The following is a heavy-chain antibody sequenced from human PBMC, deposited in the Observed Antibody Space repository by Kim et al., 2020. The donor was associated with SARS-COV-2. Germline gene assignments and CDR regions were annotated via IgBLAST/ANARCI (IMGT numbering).Heavy chain of an antibody. Sequence: SQTFQGRVTFTRDTSATTAYMELTSLTFKDTAVYYCAREGSGSYNWLDPWGQGTLVTVSS. V-gene: IGHV1-3*01. CDR3: AREGSGSYNWLDP. D-gene: IGHD3-10*01. J-gene: IGHJ5*02.